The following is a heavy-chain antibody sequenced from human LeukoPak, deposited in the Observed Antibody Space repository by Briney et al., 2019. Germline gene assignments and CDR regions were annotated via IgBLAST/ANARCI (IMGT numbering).Heavy chain of an antibody. CDR1: GYTFTGYY. D-gene: IGHD3-9*01. V-gene: IGHV1-2*02. J-gene: IGHJ4*02. Sequence: GASVKVSCKASGYTFTGYYLHWVRQAPGQGLEWMGWVNPNSGGTNYAQRFQGRISMTRDTSISTAYMELNRLRSDDTAVYYCATSHYWGQGTLVTVSS. CDR3: ATSHY. CDR2: VNPNSGGT.